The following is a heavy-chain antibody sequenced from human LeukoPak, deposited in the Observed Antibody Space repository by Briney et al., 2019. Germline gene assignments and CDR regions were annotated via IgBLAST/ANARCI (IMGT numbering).Heavy chain of an antibody. V-gene: IGHV4-39*01. D-gene: IGHD2-2*01. Sequence: SETLSLTCTVSGGSISSSSYYWGWIRQPPGKGLEWIGSMYYSGSTYYNPSLKSRVTISVDTSKNQFSLKLSSVTAADTAVYYCARQWVDCSSTSCYLARFDPWGQGTLVTVSS. CDR1: GGSISSSSYY. J-gene: IGHJ5*02. CDR3: ARQWVDCSSTSCYLARFDP. CDR2: MYYSGST.